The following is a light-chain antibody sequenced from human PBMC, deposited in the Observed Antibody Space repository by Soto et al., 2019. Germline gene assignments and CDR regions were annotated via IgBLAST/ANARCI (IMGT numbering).Light chain of an antibody. J-gene: IGKJ5*01. CDR3: QQRSNWPLT. CDR1: QSVSSY. CDR2: DAS. Sequence: EIVWTQSPATLSLSPGERATLSWMASQSVSSYLAWYQQKPGQAPRLLIYDASNRATGIPARFSGSGSGTDCTLTISSLEPEDFAVYYCQQRSNWPLTLGQGTRLEIK. V-gene: IGKV3-11*01.